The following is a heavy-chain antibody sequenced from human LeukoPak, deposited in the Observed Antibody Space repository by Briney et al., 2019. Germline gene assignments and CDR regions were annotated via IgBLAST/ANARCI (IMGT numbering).Heavy chain of an antibody. D-gene: IGHD2-2*01. CDR3: ASRIVVVPAAPDAFDY. CDR2: IYYSGST. Sequence: KPSETLSLTCAVSGGSISSSSYYWGWIRQPPGKGLEWIGSIYYSGSTYYNPSLKSRVTISVDTSKNQFSLKLSSVTAADTAVYYCASRIVVVPAAPDAFDYWGQGTLVTVSS. J-gene: IGHJ4*02. V-gene: IGHV4-39*01. CDR1: GGSISSSSYY.